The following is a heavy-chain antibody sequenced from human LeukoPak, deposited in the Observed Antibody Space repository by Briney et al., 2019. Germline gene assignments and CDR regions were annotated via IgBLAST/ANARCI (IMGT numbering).Heavy chain of an antibody. V-gene: IGHV1-24*01. CDR1: GYTLTELS. CDR3: ARDLYGGTSATFDY. J-gene: IGHJ4*02. Sequence: ASVTVSCKVSGYTLTELSMHWVRQAPGKGRERMGGFDPEDGERIYAQKFQGRVTMTDDTSTDTAYMELSRLRSDNTAVYYCARDLYGGTSATFDYWGQGTLVTVSS. CDR2: FDPEDGER. D-gene: IGHD4-23*01.